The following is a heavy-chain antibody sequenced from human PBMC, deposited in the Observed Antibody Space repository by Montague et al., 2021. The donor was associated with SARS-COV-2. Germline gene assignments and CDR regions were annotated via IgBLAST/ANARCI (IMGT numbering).Heavy chain of an antibody. J-gene: IGHJ4*02. D-gene: IGHD1-26*01. V-gene: IGHV4-59*02. CDR1: GDSVSHDF. CDR2: VYYSRSS. Sequence: SETLSLTCTVSGDSVSHDFWTWIRQPPGKGLEWIGYVYYSRSSSXNPSLRGRVSIAVDTSKNQFSLRLSTVTAADTAIYYCVRDPAPSGSGTFYDYWGQGPLVASPS. CDR3: VRDPAPSGSGTFYDY.